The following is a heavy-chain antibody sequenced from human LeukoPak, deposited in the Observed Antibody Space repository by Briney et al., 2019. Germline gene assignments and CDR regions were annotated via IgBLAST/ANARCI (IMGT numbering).Heavy chain of an antibody. V-gene: IGHV3-48*04. CDR1: GFPFSSYA. D-gene: IGHD3-22*01. Sequence: PGGSLRLSCAASGFPFSSYAMHWVRQAPGKGLEWVSYISSDSRTIHYADSVRGRFTISRDNTKNSLYLQMNSLRAEDTAVYHCARDWHHSDSRDYAFDIWGQGTMVTVSS. CDR2: ISSDSRTI. CDR3: ARDWHHSDSRDYAFDI. J-gene: IGHJ3*02.